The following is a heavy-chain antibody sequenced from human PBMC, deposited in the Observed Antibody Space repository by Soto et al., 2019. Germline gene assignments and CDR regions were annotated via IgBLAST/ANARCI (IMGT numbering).Heavy chain of an antibody. J-gene: IGHJ6*02. Sequence: QVQLVQSGAEVKKPGASVKVSCKASGYTFTSYDINWVRQATGQGLEWIGWMNPNSGNTGYAQKFQGRVTMTRNTSISTAYMELSSLRSEDTAVYYCARVGYSSGWSRYYYYGMDVWGQGTTVTVSS. CDR3: ARVGYSSGWSRYYYYGMDV. V-gene: IGHV1-8*01. D-gene: IGHD6-19*01. CDR2: MNPNSGNT. CDR1: GYTFTSYD.